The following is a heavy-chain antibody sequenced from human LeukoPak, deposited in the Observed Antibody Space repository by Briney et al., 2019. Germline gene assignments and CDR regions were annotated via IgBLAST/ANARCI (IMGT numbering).Heavy chain of an antibody. D-gene: IGHD2-15*01. V-gene: IGHV7-4-1*02. J-gene: IGHJ6*02. CDR2: INTNTGNP. CDR3: ARTYCSSVNCHKGGYYHGLDV. CDR1: GYTFTSYA. Sequence: ASVKVSCKASGYTFTSYAMNWVRQAPGQGLEWMGWINTNTGNPTYAQGFTGRFVFSLDTSVSTAYLQWSSLKASDTAMYYCARTYCSSVNCHKGGYYHGLDVWGQGTTVAVSS.